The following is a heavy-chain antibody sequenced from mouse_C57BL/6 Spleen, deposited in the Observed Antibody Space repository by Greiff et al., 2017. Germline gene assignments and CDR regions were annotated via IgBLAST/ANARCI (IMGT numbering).Heavy chain of an antibody. CDR1: GFTFSDYY. Sequence: EVMLVESGGGLVQPGGSLKLSCAASGFTFSDYYMYWVRQTPEKRLEWVAYISNGGGSTYYPDTVKGRFTISRDNAKNTLYLQMSRLKSEDTAMYYCAREEGDDGAWFAYWGQGTLVTVSA. CDR3: AREEGDDGAWFAY. V-gene: IGHV5-12*01. D-gene: IGHD2-12*01. J-gene: IGHJ3*01. CDR2: ISNGGGST.